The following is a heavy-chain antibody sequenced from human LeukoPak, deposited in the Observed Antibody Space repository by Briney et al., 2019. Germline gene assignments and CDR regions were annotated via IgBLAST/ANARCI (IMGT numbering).Heavy chain of an antibody. CDR3: ARVTTYYDILTGYYGAGSDAFDI. D-gene: IGHD3-9*01. Sequence: ASVKVSCKASGYTFSKFYIHWVRQAPGQGLEWMGLLNTQPNNDYTNYAQKFQGRVTMTRNTSISTAYMELSSLRSEDTAVYYCARVTTYYDILTGYYGAGSDAFDIWGQGTMVTVSS. CDR1: GYTFSKFY. V-gene: IGHV1-8*01. CDR2: LNTQPNNDYT. J-gene: IGHJ3*02.